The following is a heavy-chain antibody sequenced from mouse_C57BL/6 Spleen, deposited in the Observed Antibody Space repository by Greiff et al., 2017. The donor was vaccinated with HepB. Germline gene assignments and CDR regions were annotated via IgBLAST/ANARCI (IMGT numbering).Heavy chain of an antibody. CDR3: ARDGNYHYYAMDY. V-gene: IGHV1-82*01. D-gene: IGHD2-1*01. Sequence: QVHVKQSGPELVKPGASVKISCKASGYAFSSSWMNWVKQRPGKGLEWIGRIYPGDGDTNYNGKFKGKATLTADKSSSTAYMQLSSLTSEDSAVYFCARDGNYHYYAMDYWGQGTSVTVSS. J-gene: IGHJ4*01. CDR2: IYPGDGDT. CDR1: GYAFSSSW.